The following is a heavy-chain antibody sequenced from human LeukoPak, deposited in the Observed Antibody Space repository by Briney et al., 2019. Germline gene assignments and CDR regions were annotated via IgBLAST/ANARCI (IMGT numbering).Heavy chain of an antibody. CDR2: IYYSGST. D-gene: IGHD3-9*01. CDR1: GGSISSYY. V-gene: IGHV4-59*01. Sequence: SETLSLTCTVSGGSISSYYWSWIRQPPGKGLEWSGYIYYSGSTNYNPSLKSRVTISVDTSKNQFSLKLSSVTAADTAVYYCARFGVYDILTGYRYGMDVWGQGTTVTVSS. J-gene: IGHJ6*02. CDR3: ARFGVYDILTGYRYGMDV.